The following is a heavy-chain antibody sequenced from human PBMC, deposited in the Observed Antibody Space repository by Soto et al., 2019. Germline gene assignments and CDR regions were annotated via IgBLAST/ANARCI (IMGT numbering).Heavy chain of an antibody. D-gene: IGHD3-22*01. CDR1: GGTFGSYA. Sequence: SVKVSCKASGGTFGSYAISWVRQAPGQGLEWTGGIIPIFGTANYAQKFQGRVTITADESTSTAYMELSSLRSEDTAVYYCARDRPDYYDSSGYYPQRRYYYYYGMDVWGQGTTVTVSS. J-gene: IGHJ6*02. CDR2: IIPIFGTA. CDR3: ARDRPDYYDSSGYYPQRRYYYYYGMDV. V-gene: IGHV1-69*13.